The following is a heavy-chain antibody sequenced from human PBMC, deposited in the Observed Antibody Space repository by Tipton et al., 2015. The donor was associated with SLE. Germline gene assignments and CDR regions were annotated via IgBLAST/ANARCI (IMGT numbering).Heavy chain of an antibody. V-gene: IGHV4-59*01. Sequence: TLSLTCTVSGGSISSYYWSWIRQPPGKGLEWIGYIYYSGSTNYNPSLKSRVTISVVTSKNQFSLKLSSVTAADTAVYYCARSRSYPYYYYYMDVWGKGTTVTVSS. J-gene: IGHJ6*03. CDR2: IYYSGST. CDR1: GGSISSYY. CDR3: ARSRSYPYYYYYMDV. D-gene: IGHD1-26*01.